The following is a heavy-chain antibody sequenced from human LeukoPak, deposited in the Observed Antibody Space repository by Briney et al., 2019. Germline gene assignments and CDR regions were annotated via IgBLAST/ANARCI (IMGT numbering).Heavy chain of an antibody. CDR2: INTNTGNP. CDR3: ARAPYGDYGNYYYYYMDV. V-gene: IGHV7-4-1*02. CDR1: GYTFTGYY. D-gene: IGHD4-17*01. J-gene: IGHJ6*03. Sequence: ASVKVSCKASGYTFTGYYMHWVRQAPGQGLEWMGWINTNTGNPTYAQGFTGRFVFSLDTSVSTAYLQISSLKAEDTAVYYCARAPYGDYGNYYYYYMDVWGKGTTVAVSS.